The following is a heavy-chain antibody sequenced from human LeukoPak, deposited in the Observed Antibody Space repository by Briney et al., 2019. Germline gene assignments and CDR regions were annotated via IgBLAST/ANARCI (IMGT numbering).Heavy chain of an antibody. Sequence: GGSLRLSCRTSGFTFGDYVMTWVRQAPGKGLEWFSSISGSGDSTYYAASVKGRFTISRDNSRRTLYLQMNNLRVEDTAVYYCARWLRRPIDYWGQGTLVTVSS. V-gene: IGHV3-23*01. D-gene: IGHD5-12*01. CDR3: ARWLRRPIDY. J-gene: IGHJ4*02. CDR2: ISGSGDST. CDR1: GFTFGDYV.